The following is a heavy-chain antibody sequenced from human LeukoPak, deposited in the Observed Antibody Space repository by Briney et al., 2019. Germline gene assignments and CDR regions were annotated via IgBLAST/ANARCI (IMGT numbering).Heavy chain of an antibody. CDR2: IKQDGSEK. J-gene: IGHJ5*02. CDR3: ARVDWFDP. V-gene: IGHV3-7*01. Sequence: GGSLRLSCAASKFTFSSYWMSWVRQALGKGLEWVANIKQDGSEKYYVDSVKGRFTISRDNAKNSVWLQMNSLRAEDTAVYYCARVDWFDPWGQGTLVTVSS. CDR1: KFTFSSYW.